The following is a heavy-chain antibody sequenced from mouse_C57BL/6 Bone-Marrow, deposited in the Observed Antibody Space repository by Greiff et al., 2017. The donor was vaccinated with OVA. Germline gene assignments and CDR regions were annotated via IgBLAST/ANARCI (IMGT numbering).Heavy chain of an antibody. V-gene: IGHV1-81*01. J-gene: IGHJ2*01. CDR1: GYTFTSYG. D-gene: IGHD2-3*01. CDR3: AREDGYDC. Sequence: VKLMESGAELARPGASVKLSCKASGYTFTSYGISWVKQRTGQGLEWIGEIYPRSGNTYYNEKFKGKATLTADKSSSTAYMELRSLTSEDSAVYFCAREDGYDCWGQGTTLTVSS. CDR2: IYPRSGNT.